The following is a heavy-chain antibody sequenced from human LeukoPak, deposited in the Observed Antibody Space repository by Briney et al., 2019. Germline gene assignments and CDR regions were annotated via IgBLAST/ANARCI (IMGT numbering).Heavy chain of an antibody. J-gene: IGHJ4*02. CDR2: MNPNSGNT. Sequence: ASVKVSCKASGYTFTSYDINWVRQATGQGLEWMGWMNPNSGNTGYAQKFQGRVTMTRNTSISTAYMELSSLRSEDTAVYYCAREGYCSGGSCYGGSDYWGQGTLVTVSS. D-gene: IGHD2-15*01. CDR3: AREGYCSGGSCYGGSDY. CDR1: GYTFTSYD. V-gene: IGHV1-8*01.